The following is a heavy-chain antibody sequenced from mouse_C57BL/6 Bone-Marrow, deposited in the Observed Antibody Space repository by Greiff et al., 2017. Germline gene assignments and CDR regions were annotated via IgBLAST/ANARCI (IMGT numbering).Heavy chain of an antibody. CDR3: ARDDGYYGYFDV. J-gene: IGHJ1*03. V-gene: IGHV3-3*01. D-gene: IGHD2-3*01. Sequence: VQLKESGPSLVRPSQTLSLTCTVTGFSINSDCYWIWIRQFPGNKLEYIGYTFYSGITYYNPSLESRTYITRDTSKKQFSLKLSSVTTEDTATYYCARDDGYYGYFDVWGTGTTVTVSS. CDR2: TFYSGIT. CDR1: GFSINSDCY.